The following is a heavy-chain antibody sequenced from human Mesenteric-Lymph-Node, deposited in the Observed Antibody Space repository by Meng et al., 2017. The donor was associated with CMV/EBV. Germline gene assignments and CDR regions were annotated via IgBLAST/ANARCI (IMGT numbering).Heavy chain of an antibody. V-gene: IGHV1-2*02. CDR1: GYTFAAYY. D-gene: IGHD3-22*01. CDR3: ARVGDYYDSLSTFDY. CDR2: INPYSGGT. J-gene: IGHJ4*02. Sequence: ASVKVSCKASGYTFAAYYMHWVRQAPGQGLEWMGWINPYSGGTHYAQKFQGRVTMTRDTSISTAYMELSRLRSDDTAVYYCARVGDYYDSLSTFDYWGQGTLVTVSS.